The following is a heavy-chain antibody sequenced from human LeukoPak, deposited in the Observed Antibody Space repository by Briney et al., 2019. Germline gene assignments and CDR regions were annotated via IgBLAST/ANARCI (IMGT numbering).Heavy chain of an antibody. CDR3: ATLATTPYYYDTSGYSRR. CDR1: GFTFSSYW. V-gene: IGHV3-7*05. CDR2: INRDGSEK. Sequence: GGSLRLSCAASGFTFSSYWISWVRQAPGKGLEWVANINRDGSEKYYVDSVKGRFTISRDNARNSLYLQMNSLRAEDTAVYYCATLATTPYYYDTSGYSRRWGQGTLVTVSS. J-gene: IGHJ4*02. D-gene: IGHD3-22*01.